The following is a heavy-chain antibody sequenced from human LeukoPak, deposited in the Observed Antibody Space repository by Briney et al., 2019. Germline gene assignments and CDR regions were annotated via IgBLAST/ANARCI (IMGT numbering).Heavy chain of an antibody. V-gene: IGHV4-34*01. D-gene: IGHD2-2*01. Sequence: SETLSLTCAVYGGSFSGYYWSWIRQPPGKGLEWIGEINHSGSTNYNPSLKSRATISVDTSKNQFSLRLSSVTAADTAVYYCARLQYCXGTSCXXFDPXXXGTLVTVSS. CDR2: INHSGST. CDR1: GGSFSGYY. J-gene: IGHJ5*02. CDR3: ARLQYCXGTSCXXFDP.